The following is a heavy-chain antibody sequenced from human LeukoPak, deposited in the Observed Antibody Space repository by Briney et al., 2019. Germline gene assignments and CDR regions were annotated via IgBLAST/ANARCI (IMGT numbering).Heavy chain of an antibody. Sequence: GGSLRLSCAASGFTFSSYSMNWVRQAPGKGLEWVSSISSSSSYIYYADSVKGRFTISRDNAKNSLYLQMNSLRAEDTAVYYCARGGDSARFFDYWGQGTRVTVSS. CDR3: ARGGDSARFFDY. CDR1: GFTFSSYS. D-gene: IGHD2-21*02. CDR2: ISSSSSYI. J-gene: IGHJ4*02. V-gene: IGHV3-21*01.